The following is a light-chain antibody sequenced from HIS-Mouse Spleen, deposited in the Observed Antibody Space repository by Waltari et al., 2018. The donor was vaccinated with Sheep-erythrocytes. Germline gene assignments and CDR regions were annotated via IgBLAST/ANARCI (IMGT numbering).Light chain of an antibody. V-gene: IGKV3-11*01. J-gene: IGKJ2*01. CDR1: QRVSSY. Sequence: EIVLTQSPATLSLSTGERATLPFRARQRVSSYLDWYQQKPGRAPSLPIYDASNRATGIPARFSVRGSETDFTLTISSLEPEDFATYYCQQANSVPYTFGQGTKLEIK. CDR2: DAS. CDR3: QQANSVPYT.